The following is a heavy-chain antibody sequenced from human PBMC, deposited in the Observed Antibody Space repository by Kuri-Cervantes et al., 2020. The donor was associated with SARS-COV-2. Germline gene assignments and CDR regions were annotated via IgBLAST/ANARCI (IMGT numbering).Heavy chain of an antibody. V-gene: IGHV4-39*07. CDR1: GGSISSYY. J-gene: IGHJ4*02. CDR3: ARLASSRGTREFDY. Sequence: ESLKISCTVSGGSISSYYWGWIRQPPGKGLEWIGSIYHSGSTYYNPSLKSRVTISVDTSKNQFSLKLSSVTAADTAVYYCARLASSRGTREFDYWGQGTLVTVSS. D-gene: IGHD2-8*01. CDR2: IYHSGST.